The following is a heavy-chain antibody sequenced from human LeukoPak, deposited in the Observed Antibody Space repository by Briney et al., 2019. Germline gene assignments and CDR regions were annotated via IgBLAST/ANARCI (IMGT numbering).Heavy chain of an antibody. D-gene: IGHD5-18*01. V-gene: IGHV3-48*03. CDR2: ISSGGSLI. CDR1: EFTFSSYE. CDR3: ARTAYNYGHYFDY. Sequence: GGSLRLSCSASEFTFSSYEMNWVRQAPGKGLEWVSHISSGGSLIHYADSVKGRITISRDNAKSSLYLQMNSLRVEDTAVYYCARTAYNYGHYFDYWGQGTLVTVSS. J-gene: IGHJ4*02.